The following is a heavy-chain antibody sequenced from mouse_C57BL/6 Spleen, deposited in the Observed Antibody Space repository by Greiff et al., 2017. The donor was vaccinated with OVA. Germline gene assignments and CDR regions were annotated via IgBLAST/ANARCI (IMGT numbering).Heavy chain of an antibody. CDR1: GYSITSGYY. CDR3: ARGKDYYGSSYEGYAMDY. CDR2: ISYDGSN. J-gene: IGHJ4*01. Sequence: DVQLVESGPGLVKPSQSLSLTCSVTGYSITSGYYWNWIRQFPGNKLEWMGYISYDGSNNYNPSLKNRISITRDTSKNQFFLKLNSVTTEDTATYYCARGKDYYGSSYEGYAMDYWGQGTSVTVSS. D-gene: IGHD1-1*01. V-gene: IGHV3-6*01.